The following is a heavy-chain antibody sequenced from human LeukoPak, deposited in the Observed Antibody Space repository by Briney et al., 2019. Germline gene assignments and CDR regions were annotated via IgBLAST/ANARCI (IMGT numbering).Heavy chain of an antibody. CDR3: ARSVSSLPFDY. Sequence: SETLSLTCTVSGGSISSGDSYGGWFGKPPGKALGWIGYIYYSGSTYYNPSLKSRVTISVDTSKNQFSLKLSSVTAADTAVYYCARSVSSLPFDYWGQGTLVTVSS. V-gene: IGHV4-30-4*01. CDR2: IYYSGST. J-gene: IGHJ4*02. CDR1: GGSISSGDSY.